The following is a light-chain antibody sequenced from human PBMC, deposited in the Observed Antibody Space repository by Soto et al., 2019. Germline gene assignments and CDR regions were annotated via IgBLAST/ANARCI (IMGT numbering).Light chain of an antibody. J-gene: IGLJ1*01. Sequence: PVLTNPASGNSSHRHSLTIIKTETSSDVGGYNYVSWYQQHPGKAPKFMIYDVSNRPSGVSNRFSGSKSGNTASLTISGLQAEDEADYYCCSYTTSNTRQIVFGTGTKVTVL. CDR3: CSYTTSNTRQIV. V-gene: IGLV2-14*01. CDR2: DVS. CDR1: SSDVGGYNY.